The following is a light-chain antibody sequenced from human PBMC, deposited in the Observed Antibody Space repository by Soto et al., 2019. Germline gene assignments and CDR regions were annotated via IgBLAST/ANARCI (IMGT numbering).Light chain of an antibody. J-gene: IGLJ1*01. Sequence: QSVLTQPPSASGSPGQSLTISCTGTSSDVGFYNFVSWYQQRPGKAPKLVIYEVTKRTSGVPDRFSGTKSGSTASLTVSGLQADDEDDYNCASYAGTKLFVFGSGTKVTVL. CDR1: SSDVGFYNF. CDR2: EVT. V-gene: IGLV2-8*01. CDR3: ASYAGTKLFV.